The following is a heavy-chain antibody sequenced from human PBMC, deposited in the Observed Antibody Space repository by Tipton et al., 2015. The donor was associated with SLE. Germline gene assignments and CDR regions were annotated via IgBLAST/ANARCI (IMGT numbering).Heavy chain of an antibody. D-gene: IGHD5-18*01. CDR1: GGSFSGYY. CDR2: INHSGST. J-gene: IGHJ4*02. V-gene: IGHV4-34*01. Sequence: TLSLTCAVYGGSFSGYYWSWFRQPPGKGLEWIGEINHSGSTNYNPSLKSRVTISVDTSKNQFSLKLSSVTAADTAVYYCARLSWIQLFDYWGQGTLVTVSS. CDR3: ARLSWIQLFDY.